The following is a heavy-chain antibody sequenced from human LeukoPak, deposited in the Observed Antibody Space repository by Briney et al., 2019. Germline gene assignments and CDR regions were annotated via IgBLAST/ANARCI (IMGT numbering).Heavy chain of an antibody. CDR1: GFTFSSYG. CDR3: AKDMGFQGNNNKRSSGWVAFDY. Sequence: PGGSLRLSCAASGFTFSSYGMHWVRQAPGKGLEWVAFIRYDGSNKYYADSVKGRFTISRDNSKNTLYLQMNSLRAEDTAVYYCAKDMGFQGNNNKRSSGWVAFDYWGQGTLVTVSS. D-gene: IGHD6-19*01. J-gene: IGHJ4*02. CDR2: IRYDGSNK. V-gene: IGHV3-30*02.